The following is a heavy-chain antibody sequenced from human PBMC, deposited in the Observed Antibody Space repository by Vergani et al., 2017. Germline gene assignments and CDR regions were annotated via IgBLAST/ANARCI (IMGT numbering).Heavy chain of an antibody. J-gene: IGHJ4*02. CDR1: GYTFTSYA. Sequence: QVQLVQSGAEVKKPGASVKVSCKASGYTFTSYAMHWVRQAPGQRLEWMGWINAGNGNKKYSQKFQGRVTITRDTSASTAYMERSRLRSEDTAVYSCAREGDCSSTSCYGIFDYWGQGTLVTVSS. V-gene: IGHV1-3*01. CDR2: INAGNGNK. D-gene: IGHD2-2*01. CDR3: AREGDCSSTSCYGIFDY.